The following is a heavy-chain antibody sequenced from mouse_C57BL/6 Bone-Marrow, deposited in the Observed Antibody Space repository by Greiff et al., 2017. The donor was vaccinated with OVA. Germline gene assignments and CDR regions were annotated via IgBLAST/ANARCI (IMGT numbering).Heavy chain of an antibody. V-gene: IGHV5-6*01. Sequence: EVQLVESGGDLVKPGGSLKLSCAASGFTFSSYGMYWVRQTPDKRLEWVATISSGGSYTYYPDSVKGRFTISRDNAKNTLYLQMSSLKSEDTAMYYCARHERYYYCSSPYWYCDVWGTGTTVTVSS. CDR1: GFTFSSYG. CDR3: ARHERYYYCSSPYWYCDV. J-gene: IGHJ1*03. CDR2: ISSGGSYT. D-gene: IGHD1-1*01.